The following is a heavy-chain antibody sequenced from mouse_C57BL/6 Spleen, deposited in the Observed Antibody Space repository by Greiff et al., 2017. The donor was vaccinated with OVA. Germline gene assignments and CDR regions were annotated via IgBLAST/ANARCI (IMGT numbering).Heavy chain of an antibody. CDR3: ARRGGYPIYAMDY. Sequence: EVKLMESGPGLVKPSQSLSLTCSVTGYSITSGYYWNWIRQFPGNKLEWMGYISYDGSNNYNPSLKNRISITRDTSKNQFFLKLNSVTTEDTATYYCARRGGYPIYAMDYWGQGTSVTVSS. V-gene: IGHV3-6*01. J-gene: IGHJ4*01. D-gene: IGHD2-2*01. CDR2: ISYDGSN. CDR1: GYSITSGYY.